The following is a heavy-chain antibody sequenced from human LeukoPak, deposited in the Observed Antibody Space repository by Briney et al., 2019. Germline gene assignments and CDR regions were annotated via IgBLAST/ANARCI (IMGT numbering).Heavy chain of an antibody. CDR2: IIPISGTT. Sequence: SVKVSCKTSGGTFTSYAITWVRQAPGQGLEWMGKIIPISGTTNYAQKFQGRVTFTADESTSTVYMELSSLRSEDTALYYCARKLRLGGNWFDPWGQGTLVTVSS. D-gene: IGHD1-26*01. J-gene: IGHJ5*02. CDR3: ARKLRLGGNWFDP. V-gene: IGHV1-69*13. CDR1: GGTFTSYA.